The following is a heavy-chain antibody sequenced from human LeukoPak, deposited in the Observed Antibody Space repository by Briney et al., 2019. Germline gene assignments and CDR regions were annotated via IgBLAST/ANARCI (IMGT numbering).Heavy chain of an antibody. CDR3: ARMVRGWNQYYFDY. Sequence: TGGSLRLSCAASGFTFSSYSMNWVRQAPGKGLEWVSSISSSSSYIYYADSVKGRFTISRDNAKNPLYLQMNSLRAEDTAVYYCARMVRGWNQYYFDYWGQGTLVTVSS. V-gene: IGHV3-21*01. CDR1: GFTFSSYS. D-gene: IGHD3-10*01. J-gene: IGHJ4*02. CDR2: ISSSSSYI.